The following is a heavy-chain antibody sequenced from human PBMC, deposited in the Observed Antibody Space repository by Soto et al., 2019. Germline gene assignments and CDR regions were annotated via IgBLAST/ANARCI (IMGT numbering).Heavy chain of an antibody. CDR2: VFPGDSDT. CDR3: AKCSGSYHSNFYY. J-gene: IGHJ4*02. D-gene: IGHD1-26*01. Sequence: GESLTISCQGSVYSFTSYWIGWVRQMPGKGLEWMGIVFPGDSDTRYSPSFQGQVTISVDKSISTAYLQWSSLKASDTAMYYCAKCSGSYHSNFYYWGQGTLVTVS. CDR1: VYSFTSYW. V-gene: IGHV5-51*01.